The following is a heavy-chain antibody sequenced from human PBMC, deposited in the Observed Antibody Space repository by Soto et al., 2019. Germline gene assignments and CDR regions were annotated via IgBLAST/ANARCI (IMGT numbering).Heavy chain of an antibody. Sequence: PSETLSLTCPVSGCSISSGGYYWNWIRQHPGKGLEWIGYIYYSGSTYYNPSLKSRVSMSVDTSKNQFSLKLSSVTAADTAVYYCARGLVTPFDAFDIWGQGTMVTVSS. CDR3: ARGLVTPFDAFDI. CDR1: GCSISSGGYY. CDR2: IYYSGST. J-gene: IGHJ3*02. V-gene: IGHV4-31*03. D-gene: IGHD6-19*01.